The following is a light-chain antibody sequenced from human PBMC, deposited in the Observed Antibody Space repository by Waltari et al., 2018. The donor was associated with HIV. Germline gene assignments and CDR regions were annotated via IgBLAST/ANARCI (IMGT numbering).Light chain of an antibody. CDR3: QQYGSSHFT. CDR1: QSVTSNY. J-gene: IGKJ3*01. Sequence: EIVLTQSPATLSLSPGERATLSCRAGQSVTSNYLAWYQQRPGHAPRLLIYDASRRATGIPDRFSGSGSGSDFTLTISRLEPEDFAMYYCQQYGSSHFTFGPGTKVDIK. CDR2: DAS. V-gene: IGKV3-20*01.